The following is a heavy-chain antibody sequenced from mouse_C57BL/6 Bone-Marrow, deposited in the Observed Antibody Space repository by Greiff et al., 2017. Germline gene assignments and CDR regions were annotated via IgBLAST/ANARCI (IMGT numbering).Heavy chain of an antibody. J-gene: IGHJ4*01. V-gene: IGHV1-69*01. CDR1: GYTFTSYW. D-gene: IGHD1-1*02. CDR3: ARDGGSYDYAMDY. Sequence: QVQLQQPGAELVMPGASVKLSCKASGYTFTSYWMHWVKQRPGQGLEWIGEIDPSDSYTNYNQKFKGKSTLTVDKSSSTAYMQLSSLTSEDSAVYYCARDGGSYDYAMDYWGQGTSVTVSS. CDR2: IDPSDSYT.